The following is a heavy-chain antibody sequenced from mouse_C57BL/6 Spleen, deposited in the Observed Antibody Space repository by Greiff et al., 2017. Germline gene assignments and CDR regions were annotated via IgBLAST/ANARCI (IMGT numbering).Heavy chain of an antibody. CDR1: GYAFSSSW. CDR2: IYPGDGDT. V-gene: IGHV1-82*01. Sequence: VKLVESGPELVKPGASVKISCKASGYAFSSSWMNWVKQRPGKGLEWIGRIYPGDGDTNYNGKFKGKATLTADKSSSTAYMQLSSLTSEDSAVYFCARSITGTLFDYWGQGTTLTVSS. J-gene: IGHJ2*01. CDR3: ARSITGTLFDY. D-gene: IGHD4-1*01.